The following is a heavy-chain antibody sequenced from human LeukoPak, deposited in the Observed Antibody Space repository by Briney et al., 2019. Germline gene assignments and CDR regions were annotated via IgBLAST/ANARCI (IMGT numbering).Heavy chain of an antibody. CDR3: ASRYCSGGSCPLDY. D-gene: IGHD2-15*01. CDR1: GGSFSGYY. CDR2: INHSGST. V-gene: IGHV4-34*01. J-gene: IGHJ4*02. Sequence: PSETLSLTCAVYGGSFSGYYWSWIRQPPGKGLEWIGEINHSGSTNYNPSLKSRVTISVYTSKNQFSLKLSSVTAADTAVYYCASRYCSGGSCPLDYWGQGTLVTVSS.